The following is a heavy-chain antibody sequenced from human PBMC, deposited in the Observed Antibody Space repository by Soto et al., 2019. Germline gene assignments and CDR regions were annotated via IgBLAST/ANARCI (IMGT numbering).Heavy chain of an antibody. J-gene: IGHJ5*02. V-gene: IGHV3-33*01. CDR1: GFTFSSYG. CDR3: AREEQWLGIGSRRFDP. CDR2: IWYDGSNK. D-gene: IGHD6-19*01. Sequence: GGSLRLSCAASGFTFSSYGMHWVRQAPGKGLEWVAVIWYDGSNKYYAHSVKGRFTISRDNSKNTLYLQMNSLRAEATAEYYCAREEQWLGIGSRRFDPWGQGTLVTVSS.